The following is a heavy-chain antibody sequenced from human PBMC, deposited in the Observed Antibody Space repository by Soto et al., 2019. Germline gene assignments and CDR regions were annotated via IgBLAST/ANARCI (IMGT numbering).Heavy chain of an antibody. CDR3: ARCGYDSGIDY. Sequence: SETLSLTCTVSGCSISSSTYYWVWIRQPPGKGLEWFGSIYYSGSTYYNPSLKSRVTISVDTSKNQFSLKLSSVTAADTAVYYCARCGYDSGIDYWGRGTLVTVSS. CDR2: IYYSGST. D-gene: IGHD5-12*01. CDR1: GCSISSSTYY. V-gene: IGHV4-39*01. J-gene: IGHJ4*02.